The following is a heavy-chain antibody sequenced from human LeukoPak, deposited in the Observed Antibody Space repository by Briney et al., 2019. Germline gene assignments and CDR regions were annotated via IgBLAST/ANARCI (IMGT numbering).Heavy chain of an antibody. CDR1: GGSFSGYY. J-gene: IGHJ4*02. CDR2: INHSGST. Sequence: SETLSLTCAVYGGSFSGYYWSWIRQPPGKGLEWIGEINHSGSTNYNPSLKGRVTISVDTSKNQFSLKLSSVTAADTAVYYCASGIAAAGTGSGYWGQGTLVTVSS. CDR3: ASGIAAAGTGSGY. D-gene: IGHD6-13*01. V-gene: IGHV4-34*01.